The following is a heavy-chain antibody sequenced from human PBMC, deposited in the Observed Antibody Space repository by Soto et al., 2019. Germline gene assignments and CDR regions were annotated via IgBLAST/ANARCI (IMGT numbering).Heavy chain of an antibody. Sequence: GASVKVSCKASGYSFTSYGISSVRRAPGQGLEWIGWISPYNGHTQFVERFQGRVTKHTDTSTKTAYMELRNLRSDDTAHYYCARDLTIVPAAHPRLENYGMDVWGQGTTVTVSS. CDR2: ISPYNGHT. J-gene: IGHJ6*02. V-gene: IGHV1-18*01. D-gene: IGHD2-2*01. CDR3: ARDLTIVPAAHPRLENYGMDV. CDR1: GYSFTSYG.